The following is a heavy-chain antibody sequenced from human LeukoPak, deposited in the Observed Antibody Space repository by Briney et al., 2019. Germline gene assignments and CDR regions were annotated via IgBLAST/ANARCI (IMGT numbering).Heavy chain of an antibody. V-gene: IGHV3-21*01. CDR2: ISSRSTFI. D-gene: IGHD2/OR15-2a*01. Sequence: GGSLRLSCATSGLAVSTSVIYWFRQAPGKGLEWVSSISSRSTFIHYADSIKGRFTISRDNSKSSLLLLMNSLRAEDTAVYYCVLSQANSITQFFDYWGQGALVTVSS. CDR3: VLSQANSITQFFDY. J-gene: IGHJ4*02. CDR1: GLAVSTSV.